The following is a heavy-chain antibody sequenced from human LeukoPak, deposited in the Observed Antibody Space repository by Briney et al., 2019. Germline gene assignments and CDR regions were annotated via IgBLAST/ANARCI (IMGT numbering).Heavy chain of an antibody. D-gene: IGHD3-22*01. CDR2: ISGSGGST. J-gene: IGHJ4*02. Sequence: PGGSLRLSCAASGFTFSSYAMSWVRQAPGKGLEWVSAISGSGGSTYYADSVKGRFTISRDNSKNTLYLQMNSLKTEDTAVYYCARHVVGVGFDYWGQGTLVTVSS. V-gene: IGHV3-23*01. CDR3: ARHVVGVGFDY. CDR1: GFTFSSYA.